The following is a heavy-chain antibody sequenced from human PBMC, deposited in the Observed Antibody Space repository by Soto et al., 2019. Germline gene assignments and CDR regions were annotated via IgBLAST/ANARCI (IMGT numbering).Heavy chain of an antibody. J-gene: IGHJ4*02. CDR1: GYRFSSFW. V-gene: IGHV5-51*01. CDR2: AQPGRSHT. CDR3: ARHGYSSSWYPDH. Sequence: GESLKISCQASGYRFSSFWIGWVRQMPGKGLEGMGIAQPGRSHTRYSPSFQGHVTISADESTTTAYLQWSSLRASDTAIYFCARHGYSSSWYPDHWGQGTQVTVSA. D-gene: IGHD6-13*01.